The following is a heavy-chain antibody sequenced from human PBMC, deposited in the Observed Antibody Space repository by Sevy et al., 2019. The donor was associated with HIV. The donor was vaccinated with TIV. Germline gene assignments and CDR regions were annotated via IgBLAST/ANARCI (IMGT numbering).Heavy chain of an antibody. Sequence: ASVKVSCRASGYTFTDNYVHWVRQAPGQGLEWMGRINPKSGGTKYARNFQGRFTLTRDTSISTAYMEVTRLRFDDTALYYCASEAGSTYYGLIDFWGQGSLVTVSS. CDR3: ASEAGSTYYGLIDF. CDR1: GYTFTDNY. J-gene: IGHJ4*02. V-gene: IGHV1-2*06. CDR2: INPKSGGT. D-gene: IGHD1-26*01.